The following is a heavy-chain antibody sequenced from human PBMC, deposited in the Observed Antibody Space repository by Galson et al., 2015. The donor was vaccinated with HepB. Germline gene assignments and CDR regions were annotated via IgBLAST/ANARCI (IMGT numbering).Heavy chain of an antibody. V-gene: IGHV4-34*01. J-gene: IGHJ5*02. CDR2: TNHSGSN. D-gene: IGHD6-19*01. CDR3: AGRAVAGPPSWFDP. Sequence: ETLSLSCTVSGGSISSDYWSWIRPPPGKGLEWIGETNHSGSNNYNPSLKSRVTILVDASQNQFSLKLRSVTAADTAVYYCAGRAVAGPPSWFDPWGQGTLVTVSS. CDR1: GGSISSDY.